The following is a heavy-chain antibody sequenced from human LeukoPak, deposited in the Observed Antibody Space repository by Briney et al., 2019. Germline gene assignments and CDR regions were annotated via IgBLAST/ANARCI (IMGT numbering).Heavy chain of an antibody. CDR2: IYSGGST. CDR3: ARDSSGWNGAFDI. CDR1: GFTVSSNY. J-gene: IGHJ3*02. Sequence: GGSLRLSCAASGFTVSSNYMSWVRQAPGKGLEWVSVIYSGGSTYYADSVKGRFTISRDNTKNTLYPQMNSLRAEDTAVYYCARDSSGWNGAFDIWDQGTMVTVSS. V-gene: IGHV3-53*01. D-gene: IGHD6-19*01.